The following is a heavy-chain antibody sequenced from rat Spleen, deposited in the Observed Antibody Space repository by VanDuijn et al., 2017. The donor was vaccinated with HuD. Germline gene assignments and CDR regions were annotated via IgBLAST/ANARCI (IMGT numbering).Heavy chain of an antibody. CDR3: AKDREGGYAFDY. J-gene: IGHJ2*01. D-gene: IGHD1-11*01. Sequence: EVQLVESGGGLVQPGRSLKLSCAASGFTFSDYNMAWIRQAPGKGLEWVSSINTDGGTTYYPDSVKGRFTISRDNAENTVYLQMNSLRSEDTATYYCAKDREGGYAFDYWGQGVMVTVSS. CDR1: GFTFSDYN. V-gene: IGHV5-58*01. CDR2: INTDGGTT.